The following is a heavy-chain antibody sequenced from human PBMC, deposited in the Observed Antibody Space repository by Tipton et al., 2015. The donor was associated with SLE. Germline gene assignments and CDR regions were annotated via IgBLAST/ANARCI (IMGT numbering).Heavy chain of an antibody. J-gene: IGHJ3*02. CDR1: GGSISSSSYY. V-gene: IGHV4-39*07. CDR2: IYHSGST. D-gene: IGHD5-12*01. CDR3: AREGSGYAPSAFDI. Sequence: TLSLTCTVSGGSISSSSYYWGWIRQPPGKGLEWIGSIYHSGSTYYNPSLKSRVTISVDTSKNQFSLKLSSVTAADTAVYYCAREGSGYAPSAFDIWGQGTMVTVSS.